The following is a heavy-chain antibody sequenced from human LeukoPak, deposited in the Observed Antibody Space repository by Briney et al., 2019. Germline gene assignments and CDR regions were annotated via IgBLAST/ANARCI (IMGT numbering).Heavy chain of an antibody. CDR1: GFTFNKYD. D-gene: IGHD3-10*01. V-gene: IGHV3-30*02. Sequence: WGSLRLSCAASGFTFNKYDMHWVRQAPGKGLEWVAFIRYDGSNKYYADFVEGRFTISRDNSKNTLYLLMNSLRAEDTAVYYCAKDSGSYYTSDYWGQGTLVTVSS. CDR3: AKDSGSYYTSDY. J-gene: IGHJ4*02. CDR2: IRYDGSNK.